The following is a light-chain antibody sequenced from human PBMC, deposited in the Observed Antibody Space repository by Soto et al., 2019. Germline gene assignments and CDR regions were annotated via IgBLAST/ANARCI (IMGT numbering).Light chain of an antibody. V-gene: IGLV2-14*03. Sequence: QSALTQHASVSGSPGQSITISCTGSSSDVGRYNYVSWYQQHPGKAPKLMIYDVSNRPSGVSNRFSGSKSGNTASLTISGLQAEDEADYYCSSYASSSTLVFGGGTKLTVL. CDR3: SSYASSSTLV. CDR2: DVS. CDR1: SSDVGRYNY. J-gene: IGLJ2*01.